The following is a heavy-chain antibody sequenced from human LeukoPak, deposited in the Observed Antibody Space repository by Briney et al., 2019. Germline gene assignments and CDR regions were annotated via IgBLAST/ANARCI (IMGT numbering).Heavy chain of an antibody. Sequence: GGSLRLSCAASGFTFSSYSMNWVRQAPGKGLEWVSYISSSSSTIYYADSVKGRFTISRDNAKNSLYLQMNSLRAEDTAVYYCARGHLDYYYYMDVWGKGTMVTVSS. CDR2: ISSSSSTI. D-gene: IGHD3-16*01. V-gene: IGHV3-48*01. CDR3: ARGHLDYYYYMDV. CDR1: GFTFSSYS. J-gene: IGHJ6*03.